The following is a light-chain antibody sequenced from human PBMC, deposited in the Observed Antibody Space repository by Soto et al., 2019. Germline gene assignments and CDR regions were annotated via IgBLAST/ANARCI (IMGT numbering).Light chain of an antibody. CDR2: ARN. CDR1: QHISTW. CDR3: QQSSSFPPWT. V-gene: IGKV1-12*01. Sequence: DIKMTQSPSVMSASVGDRVTLTCRASQHISTWVAWYQKKPGRDPKLLIYARNILQSGVPSRFSGSGFETEFALPISSLQPEDFAPYYCQQSSSFPPWTFGQGTNVEI. J-gene: IGKJ1*01.